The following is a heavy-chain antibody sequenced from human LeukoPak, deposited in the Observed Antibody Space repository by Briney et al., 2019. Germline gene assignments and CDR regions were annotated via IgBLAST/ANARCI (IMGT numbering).Heavy chain of an antibody. D-gene: IGHD6-19*01. CDR2: INHSGST. Sequence: SSETLSLTCAVYGGSFSGYYWSWIRQPPGKGLEWIGEINHSGSTNYNPSLKSRVTISVDTSKNQFSLKLSSVTAAGTAVYYCATIVGYSSGWSDWGQGTLVTVSS. CDR1: GGSFSGYY. J-gene: IGHJ4*02. CDR3: ATIVGYSSGWSD. V-gene: IGHV4-34*01.